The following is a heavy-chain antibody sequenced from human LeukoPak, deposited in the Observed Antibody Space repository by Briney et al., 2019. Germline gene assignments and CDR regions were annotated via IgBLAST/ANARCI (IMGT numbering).Heavy chain of an antibody. D-gene: IGHD6-19*01. Sequence: ASVRVSCKISGYLLRESSMHWVRQAPGKGLEWMGGFDAENGDIIYAQKLQGRVTMTEDISTDTAYMELSDLRSDDTAVYYCATEDPSGLDVLLNWGQGTMVTVSS. CDR2: FDAENGDI. CDR3: ATEDPSGLDVLLN. CDR1: GYLLRESS. V-gene: IGHV1-24*01. J-gene: IGHJ3*01.